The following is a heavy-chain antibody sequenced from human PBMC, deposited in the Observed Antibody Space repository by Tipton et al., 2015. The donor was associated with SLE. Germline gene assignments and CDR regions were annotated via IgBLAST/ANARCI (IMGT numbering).Heavy chain of an antibody. Sequence: TLSLTCTVPGGSMSNYCWSWIRQPPGKGLEWIGDICDIGTTIYNPSLMSRVFISVDTSKKQFSLRLTSVTAADTAVYYCAREDPGRCLFDYWGQGTLVTVPS. D-gene: IGHD2-15*01. CDR3: AREDPGRCLFDY. CDR2: ICDIGTT. V-gene: IGHV4-59*01. CDR1: GGSMSNYC. J-gene: IGHJ4*02.